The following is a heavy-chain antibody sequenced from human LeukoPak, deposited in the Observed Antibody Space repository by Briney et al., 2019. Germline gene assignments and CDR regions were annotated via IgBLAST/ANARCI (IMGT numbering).Heavy chain of an antibody. CDR1: GYTLTSYG. J-gene: IGHJ4*02. CDR2: ISAYNGNT. CDR3: ARDGALYYDSSGYLDY. V-gene: IGHV1-18*01. Sequence: ASVKVSCKASGYTLTSYGISWVRQAPGQGLEWMGWISAYNGNTNYAQKLQGRVTMTTDTSASTAYMELRSLRSDDTAVYYCARDGALYYDSSGYLDYWGQGTLVTVSS. D-gene: IGHD3-22*01.